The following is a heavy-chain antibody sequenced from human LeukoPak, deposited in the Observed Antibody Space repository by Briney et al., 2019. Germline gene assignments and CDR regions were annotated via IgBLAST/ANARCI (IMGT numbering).Heavy chain of an antibody. Sequence: ASVKVSCKASGYTFSDHYMQWVRQAPGQGFEWLGWINPNSGDTSYARKFRGRVTMTRDMSLSTAYMELSGLTFDDTAVYYCARGALDPETVTNYFEYWTQGTLVTVSS. J-gene: IGHJ4*02. D-gene: IGHD4-17*01. V-gene: IGHV1-2*02. CDR3: ARGALDPETVTNYFEY. CDR2: INPNSGDT. CDR1: GYTFSDHY.